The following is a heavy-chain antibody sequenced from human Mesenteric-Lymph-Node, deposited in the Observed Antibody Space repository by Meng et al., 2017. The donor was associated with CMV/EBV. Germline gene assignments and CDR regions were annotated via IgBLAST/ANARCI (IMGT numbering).Heavy chain of an antibody. Sequence: GGSLRLSCAASGFTFSTYAMYWVRQAPGGGLEWISYIDGSANDIHYADSVKGRFTISRDSAEKSVYLQMSSVRVEDMAVYYCVRGGDFRYGMDVWGQGTTVTVSS. CDR2: IDGSANDI. CDR1: GFTFSTYA. CDR3: VRGGDFRYGMDV. V-gene: IGHV3-21*05. D-gene: IGHD3-3*01. J-gene: IGHJ6*02.